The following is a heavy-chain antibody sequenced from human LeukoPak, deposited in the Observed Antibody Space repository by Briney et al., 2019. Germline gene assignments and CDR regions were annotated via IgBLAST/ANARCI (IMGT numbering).Heavy chain of an antibody. J-gene: IGHJ4*02. CDR3: ARGIGFYDHDY. CDR2: IYFTGST. CDR1: GGSISSFF. V-gene: IGHV4-59*01. D-gene: IGHD5/OR15-5a*01. Sequence: SETLSLTCTVSGGSISSFFWSWIRQSPEKGLEWIGYIYFTGSTNYSPSLKSRVTISVDTSKNQFSLRLSSVTAADTAIYYCARGIGFYDHDYWGQGSLVTVSS.